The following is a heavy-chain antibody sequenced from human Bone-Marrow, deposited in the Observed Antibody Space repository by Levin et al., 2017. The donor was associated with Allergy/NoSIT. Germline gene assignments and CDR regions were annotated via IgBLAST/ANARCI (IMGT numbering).Heavy chain of an antibody. D-gene: IGHD1-26*01. CDR1: GGSISSTIYY. V-gene: IGHV4-39*01. CDR2: VHYSGST. Sequence: GSLRLSCSVSGGSISSTIYYWAWIRQPPGKGLEWIGSVHYSGSTFYNPSLESRVTIAADTSRNQFSLRLSSVSVADTAVYYCARQPGDLNTDMGWGLYDYYYYMDVWGNGTTVTVSS. CDR3: ARQPGDLNTDMGWGLYDYYYYMDV. J-gene: IGHJ6*03.